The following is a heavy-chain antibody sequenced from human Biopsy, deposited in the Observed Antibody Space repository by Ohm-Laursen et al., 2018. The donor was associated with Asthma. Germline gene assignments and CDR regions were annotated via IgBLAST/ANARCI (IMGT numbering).Heavy chain of an antibody. J-gene: IGHJ4*02. CDR1: GYNFIRHS. CDR3: ARVQWDFSTGYFTFDN. V-gene: IGHV7-4-1*02. D-gene: IGHD3/OR15-3a*01. Sequence: ASVKVSCKASGYNFIRHSLSWVRQAPGQGPEWMGWIHTNTGNPTYAHGFTGRYVFSLDTSVSTAYLQISRLKSEDTAVYYCARVQWDFSTGYFTFDNWGQGTLVTVSS. CDR2: IHTNTGNP.